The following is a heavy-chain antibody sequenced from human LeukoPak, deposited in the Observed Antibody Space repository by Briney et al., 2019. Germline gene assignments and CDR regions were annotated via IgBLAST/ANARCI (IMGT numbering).Heavy chain of an antibody. J-gene: IGHJ5*02. Sequence: PSETLSLTCTVSGGSISSYYWSWIRQPPGKGLEWLGYIYYSGSTNYNPSLKSRVTISVDTSKNQFSLKLSSVTAADTAVYYCASRRGGYCSGGSCNWFDPWGQGTLVTVSS. CDR3: ASRRGGYCSGGSCNWFDP. CDR2: IYYSGST. D-gene: IGHD2-15*01. CDR1: GGSISSYY. V-gene: IGHV4-59*01.